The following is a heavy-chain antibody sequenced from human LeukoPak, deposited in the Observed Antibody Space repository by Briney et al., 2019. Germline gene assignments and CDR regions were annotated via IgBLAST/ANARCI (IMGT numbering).Heavy chain of an antibody. D-gene: IGHD6-13*01. Sequence: ASVKVSCKASGYTFTSYDINWVRQATGQGLEWLGWMNPNSGNTVYAQKFQGRITMTRNTYISTAYMELSRLTSEDTAVYYCARIVAAGNRRWNYWGQGTLVTVSS. CDR1: GYTFTSYD. J-gene: IGHJ4*02. CDR3: ARIVAAGNRRWNY. CDR2: MNPNSGNT. V-gene: IGHV1-8*01.